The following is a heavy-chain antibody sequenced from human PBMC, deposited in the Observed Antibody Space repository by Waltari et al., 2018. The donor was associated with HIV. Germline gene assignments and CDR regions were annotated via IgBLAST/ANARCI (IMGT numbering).Heavy chain of an antibody. J-gene: IGHJ6*02. D-gene: IGHD3-10*01. CDR2: IWADGSHE. CDR3: ARDQHSATNYYGLDV. V-gene: IGHV3-33*02. CDR1: GFNFSTYA. Sequence: QVHLVESGGGVVQSGTSLRLSCAASGFNFSTYAMHWVRQGPGKGLEWLSVIWADGSHESYADFAKGRFTISRDDSDNTLFLYLSGLRADDTAVYYCARDQHSATNYYGLDVWGQGTTVTVS.